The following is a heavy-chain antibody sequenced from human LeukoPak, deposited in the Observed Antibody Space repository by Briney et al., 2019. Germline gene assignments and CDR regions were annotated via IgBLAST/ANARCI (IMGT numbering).Heavy chain of an antibody. CDR1: GFTFSSYE. CDR3: ARDGTGSYSHFDY. J-gene: IGHJ4*02. D-gene: IGHD1-26*01. V-gene: IGHV3-48*03. Sequence: GGSLRLSCAASGFTFSSYEMNWVRQAPGKGLEWVSYISSSGSTIYYADSVKGRFTISRDNAKNSLYQQMNSLRAEDTAVYYCARDGTGSYSHFDYWGQGTLVTVSS. CDR2: ISSSGSTI.